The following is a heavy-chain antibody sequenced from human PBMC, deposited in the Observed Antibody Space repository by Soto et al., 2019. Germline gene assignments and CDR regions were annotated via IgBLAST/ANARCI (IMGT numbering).Heavy chain of an antibody. V-gene: IGHV3-48*02. J-gene: IGHJ6*02. CDR2: ISSSSSTI. CDR3: AGLSRVRPFYYYGMDV. D-gene: IGHD1-1*01. CDR1: GFTFSSYS. Sequence: GGSLRLSCAASGFTFSSYSMNWVRQAPGKGLEWVSYISSSSSTIYYADSVKGRFTISRDNAKNSLYLQMNSLRDEDTAVYYCAGLSRVRPFYYYGMDVWGQGTTVTVSS.